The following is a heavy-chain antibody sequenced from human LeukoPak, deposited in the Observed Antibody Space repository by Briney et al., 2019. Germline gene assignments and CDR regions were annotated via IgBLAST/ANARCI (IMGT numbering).Heavy chain of an antibody. V-gene: IGHV3-23*01. CDR3: TRDDAVGGGYLDY. J-gene: IGHJ4*02. CDR2: IRDRDDNP. CDR1: GFTFTNYA. Sequence: GGSLRLSCVASGFTFTNYAMTWVRQAPGKGLEWVSGIRDRDDNPYYADSVKGRFTISRDKSKNTLFLQMNSLRAEDTAIYFCTRDDAVGGGYLDYWGQGALVTVSP. D-gene: IGHD6-19*01.